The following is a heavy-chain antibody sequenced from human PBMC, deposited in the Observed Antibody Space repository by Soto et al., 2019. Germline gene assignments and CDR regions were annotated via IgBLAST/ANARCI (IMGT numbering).Heavy chain of an antibody. Sequence: GGSLRLSCAASGFTFSSYAMSWVRQAPGKGLEWVSAISGSGGSTYYADSVKGRFTISRDNSKNTLYLQMNSLRAEDTAVYYCARSMVAGGHCDYWGQGTLVTVSS. J-gene: IGHJ4*02. V-gene: IGHV3-23*01. CDR3: ARSMVAGGHCDY. D-gene: IGHD6-19*01. CDR1: GFTFSSYA. CDR2: ISGSGGST.